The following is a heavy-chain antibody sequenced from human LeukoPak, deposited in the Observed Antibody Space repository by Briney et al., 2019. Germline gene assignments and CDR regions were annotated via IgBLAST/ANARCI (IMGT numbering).Heavy chain of an antibody. D-gene: IGHD2-21*01. J-gene: IGHJ4*02. CDR3: ARVTWKTVIAAPDY. CDR1: GYTFTDYY. Sequence: ASVKVSCKTSGYTFTDYYIHWVRQAPGQGLEWMGQLNPHTGGANYPQKFQGRVSMTRDTSINTAYIEVSRLTSGDTAVYYCARVTWKTVIAAPDYWGQGTLVTVSS. CDR2: LNPHTGGA. V-gene: IGHV1-2*06.